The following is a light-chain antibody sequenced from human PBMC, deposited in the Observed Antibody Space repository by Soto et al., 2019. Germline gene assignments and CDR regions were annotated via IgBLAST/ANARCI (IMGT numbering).Light chain of an antibody. Sequence: DIQMTQSPSSLFASVGDRFTISFQASQDISDFLNWYQQKPGKAPKVLIYDTSKLETGVPSRFSGSGSGTHFSLTISSLQSEDSATYYCQQYDDLPITFGQGTRLEIK. CDR3: QQYDDLPIT. CDR2: DTS. J-gene: IGKJ5*01. V-gene: IGKV1-33*01. CDR1: QDISDF.